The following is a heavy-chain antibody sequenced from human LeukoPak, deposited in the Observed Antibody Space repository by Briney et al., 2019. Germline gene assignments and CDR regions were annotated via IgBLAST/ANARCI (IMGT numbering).Heavy chain of an antibody. V-gene: IGHV3-7*01. CDR1: GFSFSSFW. CDR3: ARGGGSSS. Sequence: GGSLRLSCAASGFSFSSFWMSWVRQAPGKGLEWVANIKPDGSATNYVDSVKGRFTISGDNAKNSLDLQVNSLRAEDTAVYYCARGGGSSSWGQGTLVTVSS. CDR2: IKPDGSAT. D-gene: IGHD6-6*01. J-gene: IGHJ5*02.